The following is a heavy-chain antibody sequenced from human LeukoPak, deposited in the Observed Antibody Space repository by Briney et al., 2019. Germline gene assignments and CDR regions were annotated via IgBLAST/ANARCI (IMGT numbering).Heavy chain of an antibody. CDR1: GFTFTPYW. V-gene: IGHV3-7*01. J-gene: IGHJ4*02. Sequence: AGGSLRLSCAASGFTFTPYWMSWIRQTPGKGLESVAKVKPDGSEKSYVDSMKGRFTISRDNAKNSVFLQTDSLRVEDTALYYCARGQLADSYWGQGALVTVSS. CDR3: ARGQLADSY. D-gene: IGHD3-22*01. CDR2: VKPDGSEK.